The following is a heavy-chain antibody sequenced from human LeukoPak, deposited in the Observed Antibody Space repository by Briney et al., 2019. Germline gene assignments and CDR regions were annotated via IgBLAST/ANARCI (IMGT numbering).Heavy chain of an antibody. D-gene: IGHD1-26*01. Sequence: GASVKVSCKTSGGTFSSHGISWVRQAPGQGLEWMGGIIPIFHTPNYAQNFQDRLTITTDESTNTVYMELSSLRSEDTAVYYCARDGEWELHDWFDPWGQGTLVTVSS. V-gene: IGHV1-69*05. CDR3: ARDGEWELHDWFDP. J-gene: IGHJ5*02. CDR1: GGTFSSHG. CDR2: IIPIFHTP.